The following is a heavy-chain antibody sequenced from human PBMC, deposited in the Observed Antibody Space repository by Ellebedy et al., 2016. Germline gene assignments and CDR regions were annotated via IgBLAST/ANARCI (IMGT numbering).Heavy chain of an antibody. J-gene: IGHJ6*02. V-gene: IGHV4-30-4*01. CDR1: GGSISSGDYY. CDR3: AGSGWYSGPYYYYGMDV. Sequence: SETLSLTCTVSGGSISSGDYYWSWIRQHPGKGLEWIGYIYYSGSTYYNPSLKSRVTISVDTSKNQFSLKLSSVTAADTAVYYCAGSGWYSGPYYYYGMDVWGQGTTVTVSS. D-gene: IGHD6-19*01. CDR2: IYYSGST.